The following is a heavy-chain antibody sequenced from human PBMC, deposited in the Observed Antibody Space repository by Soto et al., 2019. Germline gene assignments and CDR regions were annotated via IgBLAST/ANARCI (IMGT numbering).Heavy chain of an antibody. Sequence: AASVKVSCKASGGTFSSYAISWVRQAPGQGLEWMGGIIPIFGTANYAQKFQGRVTITADESTSTAYMELSSLRSEDTAVYYCAREVRLRRSYYYGMDVWGQGTTVTVS. CDR3: AREVRLRRSYYYGMDV. CDR1: GGTFSSYA. J-gene: IGHJ6*02. D-gene: IGHD4-17*01. V-gene: IGHV1-69*13. CDR2: IIPIFGTA.